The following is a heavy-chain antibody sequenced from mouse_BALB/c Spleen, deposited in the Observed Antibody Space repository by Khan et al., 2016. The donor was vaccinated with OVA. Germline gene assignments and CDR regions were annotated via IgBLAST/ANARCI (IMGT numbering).Heavy chain of an antibody. D-gene: IGHD4-1*02. CDR2: INTYTGEP. Sequence: QIQLVQSGPELKKPGETVKISCKASGYTFTNYGMNWVKQAPGKGLKWMGWINTYTGEPTYANDFKGRFAFSLETSASTAYLQINNLKNEDTATXCCARSNSYGYFDVWGAGTTVTVSS. J-gene: IGHJ1*01. V-gene: IGHV9-3-1*01. CDR1: GYTFTNYG. CDR3: ARSNSYGYFDV.